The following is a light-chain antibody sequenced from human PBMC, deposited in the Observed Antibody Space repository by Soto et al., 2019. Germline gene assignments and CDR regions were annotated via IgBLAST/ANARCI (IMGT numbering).Light chain of an antibody. V-gene: IGKV3-20*01. J-gene: IGKJ4*01. CDR3: PHYGSSQLT. Sequence: EIVLTQSPGTLSLSPGERATLSCRASQSVSSSYLAWYQQKPGQAPRLLIYGASSRATGIPDRFSGSGSGTDFTLTISRLEPEDFAVYYCPHYGSSQLTFGGGTKVEIK. CDR1: QSVSSSY. CDR2: GAS.